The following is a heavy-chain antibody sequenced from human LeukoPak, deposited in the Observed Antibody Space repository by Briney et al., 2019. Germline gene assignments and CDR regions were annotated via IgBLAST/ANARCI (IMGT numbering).Heavy chain of an antibody. Sequence: GGSLRLSCAASRFTFSSFAMSWVRQAPGKGLEWVSSISDSGGSTYYADSVKGRFTISRDNSKNTLYLQMNSLRAEDTAVYYCAKGEYYYDSSGYDYWGQGTLVTVSS. CDR1: RFTFSSFA. D-gene: IGHD3-22*01. J-gene: IGHJ4*02. CDR3: AKGEYYYDSSGYDY. V-gene: IGHV3-23*01. CDR2: ISDSGGST.